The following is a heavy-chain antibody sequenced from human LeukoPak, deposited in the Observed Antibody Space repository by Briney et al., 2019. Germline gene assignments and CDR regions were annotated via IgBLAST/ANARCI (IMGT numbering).Heavy chain of an antibody. D-gene: IGHD3-10*01. J-gene: IGHJ6*02. V-gene: IGHV1-69*04. CDR1: GGTFSTYYA. CDR3: ARGITVVRGVIKGGMDV. CDR2: IIPIVGTA. Sequence: SVKVSCKASGGTFSTYYAISWVRHAPGQGLEWMGRIIPIVGTANYAQKFQGRVTITAEKSTATVYMELSNLRSGDTAVYYCARGITVVRGVIKGGMDVWGQGTTVTVSS.